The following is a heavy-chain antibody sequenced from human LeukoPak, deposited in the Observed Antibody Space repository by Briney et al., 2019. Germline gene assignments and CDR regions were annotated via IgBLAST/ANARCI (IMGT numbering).Heavy chain of an antibody. CDR1: GFIFSTYE. D-gene: IGHD3-10*01. V-gene: IGHV3-48*03. CDR3: AKSWRGRGYYGYGPSEYFYYMDV. J-gene: IGHJ6*03. CDR2: ISYNGRSI. Sequence: GGSLRLSCAASGFIFSTYEMNWVRQAPGKGLEWLSYISYNGRSIYYADSVKGRFTISRDNAKNLLYLQMNSLRVEDTAVYYCAKSWRGRGYYGYGPSEYFYYMDVWGKGTTVTISS.